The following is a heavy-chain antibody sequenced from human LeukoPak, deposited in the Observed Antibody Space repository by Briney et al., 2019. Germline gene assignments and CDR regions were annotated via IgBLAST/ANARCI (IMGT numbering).Heavy chain of an antibody. D-gene: IGHD2-15*01. Sequence: GGSLRLSCSASGFPFSSYAMEWVRQAPGRGLEYVSAISDSGGSTYYADSVKGRFTISRDNSKNTLYLQMSSLRAEDTAVYFCVRGYSFGPYGMDVWGQGTTVTVSS. CDR2: ISDSGGST. CDR1: GFPFSSYA. J-gene: IGHJ6*02. V-gene: IGHV3-64D*09. CDR3: VRGYSFGPYGMDV.